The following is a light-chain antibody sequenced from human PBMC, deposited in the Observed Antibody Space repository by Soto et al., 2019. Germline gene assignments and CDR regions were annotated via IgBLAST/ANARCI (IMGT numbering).Light chain of an antibody. CDR2: ANS. J-gene: IGLJ1*01. V-gene: IGLV1-40*01. Sequence: QSVLTQPPSVSGAPGQRVTISCTGSSSNIGAGYDVHWYQQLPGTAPKRLIDANSNRPSGVPDRFSGSKSGTSASLAITGLQAEDEADYYCQSYDNSLSGSGVFGTGTKLTVL. CDR3: QSYDNSLSGSGV. CDR1: SSNIGAGYD.